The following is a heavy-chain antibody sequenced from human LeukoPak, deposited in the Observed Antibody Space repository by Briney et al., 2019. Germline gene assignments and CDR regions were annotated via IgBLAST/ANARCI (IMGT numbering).Heavy chain of an antibody. V-gene: IGHV1-8*01. D-gene: IGHD5-18*01. CDR3: ARGTVDTAMDGY. CDR1: GYTFTSYD. Sequence: ASVKVSGKASGYTFTSYDINWVRQATGQGLEWMGWMNPNSGNIGYAQKFQGRVTMTRNTSISTAYMELSSLRSEDTAVYYCARGTVDTAMDGYWGQGTLVTVSS. J-gene: IGHJ4*02. CDR2: MNPNSGNI.